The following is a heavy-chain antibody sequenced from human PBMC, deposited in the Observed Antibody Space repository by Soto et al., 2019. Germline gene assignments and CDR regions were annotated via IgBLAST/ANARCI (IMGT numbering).Heavy chain of an antibody. V-gene: IGHV3-23*01. CDR2: ISAGSEGA. J-gene: IGHJ4*02. CDR3: ARDLWWYLH. Sequence: EVQLLESGGGLVQPGGALRLSFEASGLTFRTHPMSWVRQAPGKGLEWISSISAGSEGAYYADSVKGRFTISRDNSNNTLYLQMNSLRAEDTAVYYCARDLWWYLHWGQGTLVTVSS. CDR1: GLTFRTHP. D-gene: IGHD2-15*01.